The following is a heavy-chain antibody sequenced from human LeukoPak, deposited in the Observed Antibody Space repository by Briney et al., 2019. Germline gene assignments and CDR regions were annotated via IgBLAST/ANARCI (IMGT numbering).Heavy chain of an antibody. CDR2: ISVSGAST. J-gene: IGHJ5*02. CDR3: AKDSPRLGSWFDP. Sequence: GGPLRLSCAGSGITFSSYAMSWVRQAPGKGLEWVSAISVSGASTYYADSVKGRFTISRDNAKNTLYLQMNSLRAEDTAVYYCAKDSPRLGSWFDPWGQGTLVTVSS. CDR1: GITFSSYA. D-gene: IGHD1-26*01. V-gene: IGHV3-23*01.